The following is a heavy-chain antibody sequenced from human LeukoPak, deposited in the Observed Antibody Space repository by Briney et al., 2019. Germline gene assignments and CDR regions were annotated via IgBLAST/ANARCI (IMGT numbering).Heavy chain of an antibody. Sequence: SVKVSCKASGGTFSSYAISWVRQAPGQGLEWMGGIIPIFGTANYAQKFQGRVTITADESTSTAYMELSSLRSEDTAVYYCARDVAAAGIRYFDYWGQGTLVTVSS. D-gene: IGHD6-13*01. CDR3: ARDVAAAGIRYFDY. CDR2: IIPIFGTA. CDR1: GGTFSSYA. J-gene: IGHJ4*02. V-gene: IGHV1-69*01.